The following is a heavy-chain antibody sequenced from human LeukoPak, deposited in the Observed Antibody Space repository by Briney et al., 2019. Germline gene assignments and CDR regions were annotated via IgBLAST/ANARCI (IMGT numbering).Heavy chain of an antibody. D-gene: IGHD1-26*01. CDR2: IYYSGST. Sequence: SETLSLTCTVSGGSISSGDYYWSWIRQPPGKGLEWIGYIYYSGSTYYNPSLKSRVTISVDTSKNQFSLKLSSVTAADTAVYYCAREWVPRVGARWYFDLWGRGTLVTVSS. V-gene: IGHV4-30-4*01. CDR3: AREWVPRVGARWYFDL. CDR1: GGSISSGDYY. J-gene: IGHJ2*01.